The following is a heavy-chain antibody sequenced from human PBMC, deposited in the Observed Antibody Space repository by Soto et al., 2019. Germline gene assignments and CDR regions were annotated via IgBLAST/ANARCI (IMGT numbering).Heavy chain of an antibody. CDR3: ARGSLPYCSGGSCYSGYYFDY. CDR2: INHSGST. J-gene: IGHJ4*02. CDR1: GGSFSGYY. D-gene: IGHD2-15*01. V-gene: IGHV4-34*01. Sequence: SETLSLTCAVYGGSFSGYYWSWIRQPPGKGLEWIGEINHSGSTNYNPSLKSRVTISVDTSKNQFSLKLSPVTAADTAVYYCARGSLPYCSGGSCYSGYYFDYWGQGTLVTVSS.